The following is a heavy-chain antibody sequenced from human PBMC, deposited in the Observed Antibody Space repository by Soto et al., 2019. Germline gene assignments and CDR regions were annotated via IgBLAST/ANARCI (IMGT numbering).Heavy chain of an antibody. CDR3: ARDIYSYGSVGTPDI. J-gene: IGHJ3*02. CDR2: ISNDGNRQ. V-gene: IGHV3-30-3*01. D-gene: IGHD5-18*01. Sequence: QEQLMESGGGVVQPGRSLRLSCVASGFSFSSQAMNWVRRAPGKGRGWVAAISNDGNRQLYADSVKDRFTISRDNSRNTLDLQMNNLRTEDTGVYFCARDIYSYGSVGTPDIWGQGTMVTVSS. CDR1: GFSFSSQA.